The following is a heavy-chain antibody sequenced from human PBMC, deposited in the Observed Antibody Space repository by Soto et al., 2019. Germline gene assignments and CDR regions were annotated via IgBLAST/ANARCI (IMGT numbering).Heavy chain of an antibody. V-gene: IGHV3-23*01. D-gene: IGHD6-19*01. CDR3: AKRGRGAVAFDY. CDR2: MSGSGGST. CDR1: GFTFSSYA. Sequence: EVQLLESGGGLVQPGGSLRLSCAASGFTFSSYAMSWARQAPGKGLEWVSAMSGSGGSTYYADSVKGRFTISRDNSKNTLYLQMNSLRAEDTAVYYCAKRGRGAVAFDYWGQGTLVTVSS. J-gene: IGHJ4*02.